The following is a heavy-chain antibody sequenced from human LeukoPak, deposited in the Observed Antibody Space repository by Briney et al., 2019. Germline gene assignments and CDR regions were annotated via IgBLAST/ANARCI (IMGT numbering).Heavy chain of an antibody. Sequence: QSGGSLRLSCAASGFTFSTYAMSWVRQTPGKGLEWVSSISGSGGSTYYADSVKGRFTISRDNAKNSLYLQMNSLRAEDTAVYYCARGDSGWYSGHWGQGTLVTVSS. CDR3: ARGDSGWYSGH. J-gene: IGHJ4*02. CDR1: GFTFSTYA. CDR2: ISGSGGST. D-gene: IGHD6-19*01. V-gene: IGHV3-23*01.